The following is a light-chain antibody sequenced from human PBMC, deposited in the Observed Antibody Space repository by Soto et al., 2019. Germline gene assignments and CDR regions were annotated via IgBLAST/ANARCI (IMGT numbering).Light chain of an antibody. V-gene: IGKV3-11*01. J-gene: IGKJ1*01. CDR2: QTS. Sequence: VLTQSPATLSSSPGGRVSLSCRACEYINTRLAWYQHRPGQAPRLLIYQTSIRAAGIPARLSASGTGTGCIRTIGDVQPEDFAVYYCHHRQSWPRTFGQGTKVDIK. CDR1: EYINTR. CDR3: HHRQSWPRT.